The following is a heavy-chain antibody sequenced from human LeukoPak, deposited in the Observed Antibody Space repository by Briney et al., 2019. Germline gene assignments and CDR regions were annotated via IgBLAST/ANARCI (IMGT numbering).Heavy chain of an antibody. CDR1: GFTFSSNS. Sequence: GGSPRLSCAASGFTFSSNSMNWVRQAPGKGLEWVSYISSGSGTIYYADSVKGRFTISRDNAKNSLYLQMNSLRAEDTAVYYCAREGRDSGCFDYWGQGTLVTVSS. CDR2: ISSGSGTI. D-gene: IGHD5-12*01. V-gene: IGHV3-48*01. J-gene: IGHJ4*02. CDR3: AREGRDSGCFDY.